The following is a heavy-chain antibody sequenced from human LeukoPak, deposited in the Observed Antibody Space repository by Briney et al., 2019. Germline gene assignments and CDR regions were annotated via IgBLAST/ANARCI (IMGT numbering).Heavy chain of an antibody. CDR2: MNPNSGNT. V-gene: IGHV1-8*01. Sequence: ASVKVSCKASGYTFTSYDINWVRQATGQGLEWMGWMNPNSGNTGYAQKFQGRVTMTRNTSISTAYMELSSLRSEDTAVYYCARGPHITMVRGVISWFDPWGQGTLVTVSS. D-gene: IGHD3-10*01. CDR1: GYTFTSYD. CDR3: ARGPHITMVRGVISWFDP. J-gene: IGHJ5*02.